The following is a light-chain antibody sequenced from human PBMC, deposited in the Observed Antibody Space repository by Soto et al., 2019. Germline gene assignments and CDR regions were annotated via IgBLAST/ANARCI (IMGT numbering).Light chain of an antibody. V-gene: IGKV3-11*01. CDR3: QQRSNWPPT. J-gene: IGKJ4*01. CDR2: DAS. Sequence: EIVLTQSPATLSLSPVERATLSCRASQSVDNYLDWYQQKPGQAPRLLIYDASNRATGIPARFSGSGSGTDFTLTISSLEPEDFAVYYCQQRSNWPPTFGGGTKVDIK. CDR1: QSVDNY.